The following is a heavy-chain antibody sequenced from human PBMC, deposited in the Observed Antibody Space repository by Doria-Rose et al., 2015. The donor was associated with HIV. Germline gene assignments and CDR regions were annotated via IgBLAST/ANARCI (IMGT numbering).Heavy chain of an antibody. CDR2: PILDIV. CDR3: ARAAGYRVVYTTGDSFDI. V-gene: IGHV1-69*04. J-gene: IGHJ3*02. D-gene: IGHD2-8*02. Sequence: PILDIVNYALRFQGRVTITADESTSTAYVELSSLRSEDTAIYYCARAAGYRVVYTTGDSFDIWGQGTMVTVSS.